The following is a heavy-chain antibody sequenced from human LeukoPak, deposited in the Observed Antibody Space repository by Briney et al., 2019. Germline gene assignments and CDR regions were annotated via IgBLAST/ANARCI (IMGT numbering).Heavy chain of an antibody. V-gene: IGHV4-34*01. D-gene: IGHD6-19*01. CDR3: ASVVAVAGNDYFDY. CDR2: INHSGST. CDR1: GGSFSGYY. Sequence: PSETLSLTCAVYGGSFSGYYWSWIRQPPGKGLELIGEINHSGSTNYNPSLKSRVTISVDTSKNQFSLKLSSVTAADTAVYYCASVVAVAGNDYFDYWGQGTLVTVSS. J-gene: IGHJ4*02.